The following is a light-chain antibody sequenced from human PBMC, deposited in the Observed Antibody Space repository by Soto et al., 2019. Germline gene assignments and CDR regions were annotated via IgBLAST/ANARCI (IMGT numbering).Light chain of an antibody. CDR2: EVS. CDR1: SSDVGGYNY. CDR3: SSYTSSSTLV. V-gene: IGLV2-14*01. J-gene: IGLJ3*02. Sequence: QSVLTQPASVSGSPGQSITISCTGTSSDVGGYNYVSWYQQHPGKAPKLMIYEVSNRPSGVSNRFSGSKSGNTASLTISGLQAEDEAAYYCSSYTSSSTLVFVGGTKLTVL.